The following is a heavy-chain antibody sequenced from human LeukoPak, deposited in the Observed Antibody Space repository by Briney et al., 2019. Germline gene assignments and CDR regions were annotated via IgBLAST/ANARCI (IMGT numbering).Heavy chain of an antibody. CDR3: AENSDYRFEY. V-gene: IGHV3-7*01. D-gene: IGHD3-22*01. CDR2: IEKDGSKK. Sequence: PGGSLRLSCAASRFTLSSYWVRWVRQAPGGGREWVGNIEKDGSKKNYVDSVKGRFTISRDNAKNSLFLQRNSMRDEDTAEYYCAENSDYRFEYWGQGTRVTVSS. CDR1: RFTLSSYW. J-gene: IGHJ4*02.